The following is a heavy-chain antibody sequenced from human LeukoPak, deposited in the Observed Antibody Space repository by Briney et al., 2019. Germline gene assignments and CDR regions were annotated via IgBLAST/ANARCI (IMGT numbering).Heavy chain of an antibody. D-gene: IGHD6-19*01. CDR2: IIPIFGTA. Sequence: ASVKVSCKASGGTFSSYAISWVRQAPGQGLEWMGGIIPIFGTANYAQKFQGRVTITADESTSTAYTELRRLRSEDTAVYYCARDERYSSGWLSIDSEYFQHWGKGTLVTVSS. V-gene: IGHV1-69*13. CDR3: ARDERYSSGWLSIDSEYFQH. J-gene: IGHJ1*01. CDR1: GGTFSSYA.